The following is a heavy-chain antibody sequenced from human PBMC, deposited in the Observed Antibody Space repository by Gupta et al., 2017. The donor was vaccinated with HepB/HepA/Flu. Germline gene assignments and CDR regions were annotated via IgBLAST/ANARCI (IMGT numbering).Heavy chain of an antibody. CDR2: MNPNSGNT. CDR3: ARAGGWFGELLKSNYYYYYMDV. J-gene: IGHJ6*03. D-gene: IGHD3-10*01. CDR1: GYTFTSYD. V-gene: IGHV1-8*03. Sequence: QVQLVQSGAEVKKPGASVKVSCKASGYTFTSYDINWVRQATGQGLEWMGWMNPNSGNTGYAQKFQGRVTITRNTSISTAYMELSSLRSEDTAVYYCARAGGWFGELLKSNYYYYYMDVWGKGTTVTVSS.